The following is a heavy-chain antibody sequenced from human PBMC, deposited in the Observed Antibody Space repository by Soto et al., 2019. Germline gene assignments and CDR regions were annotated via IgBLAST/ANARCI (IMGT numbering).Heavy chain of an antibody. CDR2: IIPISGTA. CDR1: GGTFSSYA. CDR3: ASSQGSSTSLEIYYYYYYGRYV. Sequence: QVQLVQSGAEVKKPGSSVKVSCKASGGTFSSYAISWVRQAPGQGLEWMGGIIPISGTANYAQKFQGRATITADESTSTAYMELSSLRSEDTAVYYCASSQGSSTSLEIYYYYYYGRYVWGQGTTVTVSS. J-gene: IGHJ6*02. V-gene: IGHV1-69*01. D-gene: IGHD2-2*01.